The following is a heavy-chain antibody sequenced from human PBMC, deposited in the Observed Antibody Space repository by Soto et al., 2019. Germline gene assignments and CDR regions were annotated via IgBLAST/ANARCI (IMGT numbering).Heavy chain of an antibody. CDR2: ISYDGSNK. Sequence: GGSLRLSCAASGFTFSSYAMHWVRQAPGKGLEWVAVISYDGSNKYYADPVKGRFTISRDNSKNTLYLQMNSLRAEDTAVYYCARGVEGFIVVVVAAISAFDIWGQGTLVTVSS. V-gene: IGHV3-30-3*01. CDR3: ARGVEGFIVVVVAAISAFDI. J-gene: IGHJ4*02. D-gene: IGHD2-15*01. CDR1: GFTFSSYA.